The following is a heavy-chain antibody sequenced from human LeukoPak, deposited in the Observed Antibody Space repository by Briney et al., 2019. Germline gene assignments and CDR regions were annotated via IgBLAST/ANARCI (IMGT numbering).Heavy chain of an antibody. Sequence: SETLSLTCTVSGGSISSGGYYWSWIRQPPGKGLEWIGDIYHSGSTYYNPSLKSRVTISVDRSKNQFSLKLSSVTAADTAVYYCARSPPPGGARGSYFDYWGQGTLVTVSS. CDR2: IYHSGST. J-gene: IGHJ4*02. CDR3: ARSPPPGGARGSYFDY. D-gene: IGHD3-16*01. CDR1: GGSISSGGYY. V-gene: IGHV4-30-2*01.